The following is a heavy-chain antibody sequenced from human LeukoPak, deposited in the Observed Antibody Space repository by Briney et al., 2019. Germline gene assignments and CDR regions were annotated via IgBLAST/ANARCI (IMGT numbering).Heavy chain of an antibody. CDR1: GFTFSSYS. V-gene: IGHV3-21*01. Sequence: GGSLRLSCAASGFTFSSYSMNWVRQAPGKGLEWVSSISSSSSYIYYADSVKGRFTISRDNAKNSLYLQMNSLRAGDTAVYYCTRGPRGHYAFDIWGQGTMVTVSS. J-gene: IGHJ3*02. CDR3: TRGPRGHYAFDI. CDR2: ISSSSSYI. D-gene: IGHD3-22*01.